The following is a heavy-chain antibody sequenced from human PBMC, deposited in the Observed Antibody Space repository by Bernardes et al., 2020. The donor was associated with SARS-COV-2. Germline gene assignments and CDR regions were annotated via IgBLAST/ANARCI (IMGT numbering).Heavy chain of an antibody. CDR3: ARSSGLSLDWFDP. D-gene: IGHD5-12*01. Sequence: SGPTLVKPTQTLTLTCTFSGFSLSTSGMCVSWIRQPPGKAPEWLARIDWEDDKYYTTSLKTRLTISKDTSRNQVVLTMTNMDPADTATYYCARSSGLSLDWFDPWGQGTLVTVSS. V-gene: IGHV2-70*11. CDR2: IDWEDDK. J-gene: IGHJ5*02. CDR1: GFSLSTSGMC.